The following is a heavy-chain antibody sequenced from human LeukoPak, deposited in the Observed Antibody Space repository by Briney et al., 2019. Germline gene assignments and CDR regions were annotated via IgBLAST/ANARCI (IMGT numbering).Heavy chain of an antibody. CDR2: ISGSGGRT. J-gene: IGHJ6*02. V-gene: IGHV3-23*01. Sequence: GGSLRLSCAASGFTFRSYAMRWVRQARGEGLEWVSAISGSGGRTFYGDSVRGRLTISRDNSTITLYLQMNSLRAEDTAVYSCAKEMKDYILTGYYSGFSYYAGMDVWGQGTTVTVSS. CDR3: AKEMKDYILTGYYSGFSYYAGMDV. D-gene: IGHD3-9*01. CDR1: GFTFRSYA.